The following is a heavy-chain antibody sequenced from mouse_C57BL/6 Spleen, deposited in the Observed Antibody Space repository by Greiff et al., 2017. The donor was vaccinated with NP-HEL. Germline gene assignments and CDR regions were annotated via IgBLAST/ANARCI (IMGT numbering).Heavy chain of an antibody. Sequence: QVQLKQPGAELVKPGASVKLSCKASGYTFTSYWMHWVKQRPGQGLEWIGMIHPNSGSTNYNEKFKSKATLTVDKSSSTAYMQLSSLTSEDSAVYYCARYDGSSHWYFDVWGTGTTVTVSS. J-gene: IGHJ1*03. V-gene: IGHV1-64*01. D-gene: IGHD1-1*01. CDR1: GYTFTSYW. CDR3: ARYDGSSHWYFDV. CDR2: IHPNSGST.